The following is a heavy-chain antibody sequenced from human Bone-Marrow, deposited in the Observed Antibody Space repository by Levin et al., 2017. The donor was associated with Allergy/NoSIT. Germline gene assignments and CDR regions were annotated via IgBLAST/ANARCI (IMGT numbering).Heavy chain of an antibody. CDR2: ISATGQNT. J-gene: IGHJ4*02. Sequence: GGSLRLSCAASGFTFTSYPMSWVRQSPGKGLEWVAAISATGQNTFYADSSKGRVTISRDYSKNTLFLEIRRLRAEDTAVYYCAREDLGKLDSWGQGTLVTVSS. V-gene: IGHV3-23*01. D-gene: IGHD1-14*01. CDR1: GFTFTSYP. CDR3: AREDLGKLDS.